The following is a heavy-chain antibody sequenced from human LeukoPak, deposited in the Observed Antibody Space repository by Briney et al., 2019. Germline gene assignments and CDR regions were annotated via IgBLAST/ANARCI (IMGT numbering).Heavy chain of an antibody. Sequence: GGSLRLSCAASGFTFSSYAMSWVRQAPGKGLEWVANIKQDGSEKYYVDSVKGRFTISRDNAKNSLYLQMNSLRAEDTAVYYCARANRYWGQGTLVTVSS. V-gene: IGHV3-7*01. CDR3: ARANRY. CDR2: IKQDGSEK. CDR1: GFTFSSYA. J-gene: IGHJ4*02.